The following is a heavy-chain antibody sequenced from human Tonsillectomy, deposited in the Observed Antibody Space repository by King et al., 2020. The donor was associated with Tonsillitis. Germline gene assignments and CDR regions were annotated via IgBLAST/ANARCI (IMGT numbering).Heavy chain of an antibody. CDR1: GFTFSNAW. CDR2: IKSKTDGGTT. D-gene: IGHD2-21*02. CDR3: TTEEYCGGDCYTEYFQH. V-gene: IGHV3-15*01. J-gene: IGHJ1*01. Sequence: VQLVESGGGLVKPGGSLRLSCAASGFTFSNAWMSWVRQAPGKGLEWVGRIKSKTDGGTTDYAAPVKGRFTISRDDSKNTLYLQMNSLKTEDTAVYYCTTEEYCGGDCYTEYFQHWGQGTLVTVSS.